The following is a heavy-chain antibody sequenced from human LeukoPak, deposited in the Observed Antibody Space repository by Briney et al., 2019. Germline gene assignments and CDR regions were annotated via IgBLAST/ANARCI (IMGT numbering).Heavy chain of an antibody. CDR2: ISSSSSYI. J-gene: IGHJ4*02. D-gene: IGHD3-22*01. Sequence: PGGSLRLPCAASGFTFSSYSMNWVRQAPGKGLEWVSSISSSSSYIYYADSVKGRFTISRDNAKNSLYLQMNSLRADDTAVYYCARGGWSSGYYSSTYFDYWGQGTLVTVSS. CDR1: GFTFSSYS. CDR3: ARGGWSSGYYSSTYFDY. V-gene: IGHV3-21*01.